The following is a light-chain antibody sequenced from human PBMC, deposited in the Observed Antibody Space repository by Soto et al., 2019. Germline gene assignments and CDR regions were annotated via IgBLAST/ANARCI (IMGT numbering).Light chain of an antibody. V-gene: IGKV1-39*01. CDR1: QSISSY. CDR3: QQSYSAWT. CDR2: AAS. Sequence: DVQMTQSPSSLSASIGDRVTITCRASQSISSYLNWYQQKPGIAPKLLIYAASSLQSGVPSRFSGSGSGTDFNLSISSLQPEDFATYYCQQSYSAWTFGKGTKVEIK. J-gene: IGKJ1*01.